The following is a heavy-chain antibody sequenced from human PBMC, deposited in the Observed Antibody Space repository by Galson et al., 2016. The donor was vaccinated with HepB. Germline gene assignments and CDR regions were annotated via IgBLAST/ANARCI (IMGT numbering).Heavy chain of an antibody. D-gene: IGHD6-13*01. CDR3: AREGRQLAAAGLDL. Sequence: SLRLSCAASGFIFSTYGMNWVRQAPGKGLEWVSYISTGGLSEYYAASVRGRFTISRDNAKNSLYLQMNSLISEDTAVYYCAREGRQLAAAGLDLWGQGTLVTVSS. J-gene: IGHJ5*02. CDR1: GFIFSTYG. CDR2: ISTGGLSE. V-gene: IGHV3-48*04.